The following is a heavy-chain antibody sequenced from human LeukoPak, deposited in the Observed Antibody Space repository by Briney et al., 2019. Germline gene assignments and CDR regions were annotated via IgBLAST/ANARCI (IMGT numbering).Heavy chain of an antibody. J-gene: IGHJ3*01. D-gene: IGHD3-22*01. Sequence: SSETLSLTCTVSGGSISSYYWSWIRQPAGKGLEWIGRIYISGSTNYNPSLKSRVTMSVDTSKNQFSLKLSSVTAADTAVYYCARDLGPKYSDTNDPVGDAVDVWGRGTKVIVSS. V-gene: IGHV4-4*07. CDR2: IYISGST. CDR3: ARDLGPKYSDTNDPVGDAVDV. CDR1: GGSISSYY.